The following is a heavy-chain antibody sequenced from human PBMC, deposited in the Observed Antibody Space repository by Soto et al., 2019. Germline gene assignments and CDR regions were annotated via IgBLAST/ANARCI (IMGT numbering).Heavy chain of an antibody. CDR1: GYSFTSYW. Sequence: PGESLKISCKGSGYSFTSYWIGWVRQMPGKGLEWMGIIYPGDSDTRYSPSFQGQVTISADKSISTAYLQWSSLEASDTAMYYCARQASYGSGIGWFDPWGQGTLVTVSS. D-gene: IGHD3-10*01. CDR3: ARQASYGSGIGWFDP. V-gene: IGHV5-51*01. CDR2: IYPGDSDT. J-gene: IGHJ5*02.